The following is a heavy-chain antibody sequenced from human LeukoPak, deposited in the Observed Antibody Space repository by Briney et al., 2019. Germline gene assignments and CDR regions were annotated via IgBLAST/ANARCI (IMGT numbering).Heavy chain of an antibody. CDR2: ISAYNGNT. D-gene: IGHD6-13*01. V-gene: IGHV1-18*03. CDR1: GYTFTSYG. Sequence: GASVKVSCKASGYTFTSYGISWVRQAPGQGLEWMGWISAYNGNTRYAQKLQGRVTMTTDTSTSTAYMELRSLRSDDMAVYYCARTSSSWYEISSNWFDPWGQGTLVTVSS. J-gene: IGHJ5*02. CDR3: ARTSSSWYEISSNWFDP.